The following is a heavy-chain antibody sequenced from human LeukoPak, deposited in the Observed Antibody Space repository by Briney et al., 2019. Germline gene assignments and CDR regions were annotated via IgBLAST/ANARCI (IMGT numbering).Heavy chain of an antibody. Sequence: PGGSLRLSCAASGSTFSSYAMSWVRQAPGKGLEWVSAISGSGGSTYYADSVKGRFTISRDNSKNTLYLQMNSLRAEDTAVYYCAKAKQWLVPYWYFDLWGRGTLVTVSS. V-gene: IGHV3-23*01. J-gene: IGHJ2*01. CDR3: AKAKQWLVPYWYFDL. D-gene: IGHD6-19*01. CDR2: ISGSGGST. CDR1: GSTFSSYA.